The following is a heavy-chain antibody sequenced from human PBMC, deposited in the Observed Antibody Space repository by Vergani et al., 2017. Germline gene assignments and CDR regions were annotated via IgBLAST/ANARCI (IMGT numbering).Heavy chain of an antibody. V-gene: IGHV4-39*01. D-gene: IGHD6-19*01. J-gene: IGHJ4*02. CDR1: GGSISSSSYY. CDR2: IYYSGST. Sequence: QVQLQESGPGLVKPSETLSLTCTVSGGSISSSSYYWGWIRQPPGKGLEWIGSIYYSGSTYYNPSLKSRVTISVDTSKNQFSLKLSSVTAADTAVYYCARHSSGSISEFDYWGQGTLVTVSS. CDR3: ARHSSGSISEFDY.